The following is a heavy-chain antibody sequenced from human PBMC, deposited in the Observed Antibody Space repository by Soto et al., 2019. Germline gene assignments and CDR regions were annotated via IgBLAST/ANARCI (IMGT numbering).Heavy chain of an antibody. CDR3: ARGWFGPDV. V-gene: IGHV3-74*01. CDR1: GFTLSGRS. J-gene: IGHJ6*04. CDR2: IDNAGTDS. Sequence: EVQLVESGGGLVQPGGSLRLSCAASGFTLSGRSMHWVRQAPGKGLVWVSGIDNAGTDSTYADSVKGRFTSSRDNAKNMRYLQMYSLRVEDTAVYYCARGWFGPDVWGKGTTVTVSS. D-gene: IGHD3-10*01.